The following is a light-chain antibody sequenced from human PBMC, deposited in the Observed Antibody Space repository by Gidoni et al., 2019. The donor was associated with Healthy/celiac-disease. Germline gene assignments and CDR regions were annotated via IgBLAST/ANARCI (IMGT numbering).Light chain of an antibody. CDR2: DAS. CDR3: QQYDNLLT. CDR1: QDISNY. V-gene: IGKV1-33*01. J-gene: IGKJ4*01. Sequence: DIKMTQSPSSLSASVGDRVTITCQASQDISNYLNWYQQKPGKAPKLLIYDASNLETGVPSRFSGSGSGTDFTFTISSLPPEDIATYYCQQYDNLLTFGGGTKVEIK.